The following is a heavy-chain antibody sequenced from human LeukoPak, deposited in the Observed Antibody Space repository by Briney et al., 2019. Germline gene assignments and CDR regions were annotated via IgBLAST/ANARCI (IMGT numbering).Heavy chain of an antibody. CDR2: IYYSGST. D-gene: IGHD4-17*01. Sequence: SETLSLTCTVSGGSISSYYWSWTRRPPGKGLEWIGYIYYSGSTNYNPSLKSRVTISVDTSKNQFSLKLSSVSAADTAVYYCARGHDYGDYGNWGQGTLVTVSS. CDR3: ARGHDYGDYGN. CDR1: GGSISSYY. V-gene: IGHV4-59*01. J-gene: IGHJ4*02.